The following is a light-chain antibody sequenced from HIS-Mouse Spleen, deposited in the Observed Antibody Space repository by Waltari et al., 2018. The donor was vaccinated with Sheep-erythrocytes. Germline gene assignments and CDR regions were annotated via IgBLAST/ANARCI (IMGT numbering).Light chain of an antibody. Sequence: IQLNQSPSSLSASVGDRVTITCQASQDISNYLNWYQQKPGKAPKLLIYDASNLETGVPSRFSGSGSGTDFTFTISSLQPEDIATYYCQQSYSTPPTFGGGTKVEIK. J-gene: IGKJ4*01. V-gene: IGKV1-33*01. CDR2: DAS. CDR1: QDISNY. CDR3: QQSYSTPPT.